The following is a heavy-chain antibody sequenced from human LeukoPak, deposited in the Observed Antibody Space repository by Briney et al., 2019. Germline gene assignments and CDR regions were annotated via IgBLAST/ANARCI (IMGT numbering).Heavy chain of an antibody. Sequence: PAETLSPTCTVSGGSISSYYWSWIRQPPGKGLEWIGDIYYSGSTNYNPSLKSRVTISVDTSKNQFSLKLSSVTAADTAVYYCARDKTGTDAFDIWGQGTMVTVSS. V-gene: IGHV4-59*01. CDR1: GGSISSYY. J-gene: IGHJ3*02. D-gene: IGHD7-27*01. CDR3: ARDKTGTDAFDI. CDR2: IYYSGST.